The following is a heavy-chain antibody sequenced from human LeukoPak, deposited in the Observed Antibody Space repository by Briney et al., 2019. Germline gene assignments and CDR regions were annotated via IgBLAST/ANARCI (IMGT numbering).Heavy chain of an antibody. V-gene: IGHV3-53*01. J-gene: IGHJ5*02. CDR1: GFTVSSNF. Sequence: GGSLRLSCAASGFTVSSNFMTWVRQAPGKGLEWVSVIYSDGSTYYADSVKGRFTISRDNSKNILYLQMNSLRAEDTAIYYCHGWFDPWGQGTLVTVSS. CDR3: HGWFDP. CDR2: IYSDGST.